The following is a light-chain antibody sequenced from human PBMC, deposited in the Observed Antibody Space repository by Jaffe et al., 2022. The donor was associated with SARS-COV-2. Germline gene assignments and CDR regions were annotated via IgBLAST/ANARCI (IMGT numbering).Light chain of an antibody. CDR2: SAS. CDR1: ENIRSY. Sequence: DIEMTQSPSSLSAFVGDRVIITCRASENIRSYLNWYQREPGKAPKLLIFSASRLQNGVPSRFSGSGLGTDFTLTITNLQPDDFATYYCQQSYSTPRTFGPGTKVDSK. J-gene: IGKJ3*01. V-gene: IGKV1-39*01. CDR3: QQSYSTPRT.